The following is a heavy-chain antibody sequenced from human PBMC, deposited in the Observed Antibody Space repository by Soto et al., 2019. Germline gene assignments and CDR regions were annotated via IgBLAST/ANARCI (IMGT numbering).Heavy chain of an antibody. J-gene: IGHJ4*02. CDR3: ARDAFDYDTTGYHCDY. V-gene: IGHV3-48*02. Sequence: EVQLVESGGGLVQPGGSLRLTCAASGFSFSNYNMNWVRQAPGKGLEWVSYISKSSDTIYYADSVRGRFSISRDNGKNSLYLQIDSLRDEDTAVYYCARDAFDYDTTGYHCDYWGQGTLVTVSS. D-gene: IGHD3-22*01. CDR2: ISKSSDTI. CDR1: GFSFSNYN.